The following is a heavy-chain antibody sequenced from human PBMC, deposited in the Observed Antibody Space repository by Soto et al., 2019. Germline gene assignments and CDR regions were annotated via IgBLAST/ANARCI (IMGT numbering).Heavy chain of an antibody. Sequence: QVQLVQAGAEVKKPGSSVKVSCKASGGTFSSYAISWLRQAPGQGLEWMGGIMPIFGTANYAQKFQGRVTITADEATSTAYMELGSLRSEDTAVYYCAQALEWFPLRGGLRYSYGMDVWGQGTTVPVSS. CDR2: IMPIFGTA. D-gene: IGHD3-3*01. V-gene: IGHV1-69*01. CDR3: AQALEWFPLRGGLRYSYGMDV. J-gene: IGHJ6*02. CDR1: GGTFSSYA.